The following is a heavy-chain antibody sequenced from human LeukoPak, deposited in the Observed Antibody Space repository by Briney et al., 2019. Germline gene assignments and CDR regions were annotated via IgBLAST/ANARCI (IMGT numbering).Heavy chain of an antibody. V-gene: IGHV1-18*01. Sequence: GASVKVSCKASGYTFTSYGISWVRQAPGQGLEWMGWISAYNGNTNYAQKLQGRVTMTTDTSTSTACMELRSLRSDDTAVYYCAITIFGVVIQNYWGQGTLVTVSS. J-gene: IGHJ4*02. CDR1: GYTFTSYG. CDR2: ISAYNGNT. D-gene: IGHD3-3*01. CDR3: AITIFGVVIQNY.